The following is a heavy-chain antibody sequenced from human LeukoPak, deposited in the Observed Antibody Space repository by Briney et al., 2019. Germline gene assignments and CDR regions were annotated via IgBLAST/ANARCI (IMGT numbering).Heavy chain of an antibody. Sequence: GGTLRLSCAASGFPFRSHDMSWPRHAPGEGVEWVTDISGGCGSTYYADAVKGRFTISRDNSKYTLYLQMNSRRAEDTAVYYCAKGALALWMNDIDYWGQGTLVTVSS. D-gene: IGHD1-1*01. CDR3: AKGALALWMNDIDY. CDR1: GFPFRSHD. V-gene: IGHV3-23*01. CDR2: ISGGCGST. J-gene: IGHJ4*02.